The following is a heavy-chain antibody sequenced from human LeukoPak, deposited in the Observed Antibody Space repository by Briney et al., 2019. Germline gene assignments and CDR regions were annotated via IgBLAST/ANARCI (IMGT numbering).Heavy chain of an antibody. J-gene: IGHJ4*02. V-gene: IGHV1-2*02. CDR1: GYTFTGYY. D-gene: IGHD6-19*01. Sequence: ASVKVSCKASGYTFTGYYMHWVRQAPGQALEWMGWISPERGGTNYAQRFQGRVTMTRDTSTNTVYMELSGLTSDDTAIYYCARDMSKAVAGNDYWGQGTLVTVSS. CDR3: ARDMSKAVAGNDY. CDR2: ISPERGGT.